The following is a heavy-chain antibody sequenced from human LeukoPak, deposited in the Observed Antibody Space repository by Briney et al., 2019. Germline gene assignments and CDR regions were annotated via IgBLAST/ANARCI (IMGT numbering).Heavy chain of an antibody. CDR1: GFTFSSYW. J-gene: IGHJ4*02. Sequence: GGSLRLSCAASGFTFSSYWMHWVRQVPGKGLVWVSRINSDGSSTSYADSVKGRFTISRDNAKNTLYLQMNSLRAEDTAVYYCARDTYYDFWSGYYLFDYWGQGTLVTVSS. CDR3: ARDTYYDFWSGYYLFDY. D-gene: IGHD3-3*01. CDR2: INSDGSST. V-gene: IGHV3-74*01.